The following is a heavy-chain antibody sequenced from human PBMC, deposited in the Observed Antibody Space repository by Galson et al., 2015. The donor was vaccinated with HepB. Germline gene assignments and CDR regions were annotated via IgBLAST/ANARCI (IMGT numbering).Heavy chain of an antibody. D-gene: IGHD3-3*01. V-gene: IGHV3-20*01. CDR1: GFTFDDYG. CDR3: ARGGQITIFGVASTYMDV. J-gene: IGHJ6*03. Sequence: SLRLSCAASGFTFDDYGMSWVRQAPGKGLEWVSGINWNGGSTGYADSVKGRFTISRDNAKNSLYLQMNSLRAEDTALYHCARGGQITIFGVASTYMDVWGKGTTVTVSS. CDR2: INWNGGST.